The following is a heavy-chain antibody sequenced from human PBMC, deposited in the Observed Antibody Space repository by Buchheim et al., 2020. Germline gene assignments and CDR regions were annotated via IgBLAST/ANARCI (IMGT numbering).Heavy chain of an antibody. V-gene: IGHV4-61*02. J-gene: IGHJ4*02. CDR1: GGSISSGSYY. CDR3: ARDMDCTNGVCPLDY. Sequence: QVQLQESGPGLVKPSQTLSLTCTVSGGSISSGSYYWSWIRQPAGKGLEWIGRIYTSGSTNYNPSLKSRVTISVDTSKNQFSLKLSSVTAADTAVYYCARDMDCTNGVCPLDYWGQATL. CDR2: IYTSGST. D-gene: IGHD2-8*01.